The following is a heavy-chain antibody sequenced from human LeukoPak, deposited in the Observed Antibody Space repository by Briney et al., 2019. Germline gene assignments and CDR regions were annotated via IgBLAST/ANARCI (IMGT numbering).Heavy chain of an antibody. CDR3: ASESSWYHDLDY. CDR2: IYYSGST. V-gene: IGHV4-39*07. J-gene: IGHJ4*02. Sequence: SETLSLTCTVSGGSISSSSYYWGWIRQPPGKGLEWIGSIYYSGSTYYNPSLKSRVTISVDTSKNQFSLKLSSVTAADTAVYYCASESSWYHDLDYWGQGTLVTVSS. D-gene: IGHD6-13*01. CDR1: GGSISSSSYY.